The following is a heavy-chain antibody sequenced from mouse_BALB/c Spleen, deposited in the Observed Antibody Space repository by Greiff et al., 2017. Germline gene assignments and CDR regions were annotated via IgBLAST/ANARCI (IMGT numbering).Heavy chain of an antibody. CDR1: GFTFSDYY. CDR3: ARERDYGYVRFAY. D-gene: IGHD1-2*01. J-gene: IGHJ3*01. CDR2: ISDGGSYT. Sequence: EVHLVESGGGLVKPGGSLKLSCAASGFTFSDYYMYWVRQTPEKRLEWVATISDGGSYTYYPDSVKGRFTISRDTAKNNLYLQMSSLKSEDTAMYCCARERDYGYVRFAYWGQGTLVTVSA. V-gene: IGHV5-4*02.